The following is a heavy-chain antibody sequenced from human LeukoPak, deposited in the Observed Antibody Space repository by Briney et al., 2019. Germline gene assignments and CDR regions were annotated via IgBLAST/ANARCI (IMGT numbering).Heavy chain of an antibody. Sequence: GGSLRLSCAASGLTFSSYAMTWVRQPPAKGLEWVSAMSGSGGTTYYADSVKGRFTISRDNSKNTLYLQMNSLRAEDTAVYYCAKGLISDWSALDYWGQGTLVTVSS. D-gene: IGHD3-9*01. CDR2: MSGSGGTT. J-gene: IGHJ4*02. V-gene: IGHV3-23*01. CDR3: AKGLISDWSALDY. CDR1: GLTFSSYA.